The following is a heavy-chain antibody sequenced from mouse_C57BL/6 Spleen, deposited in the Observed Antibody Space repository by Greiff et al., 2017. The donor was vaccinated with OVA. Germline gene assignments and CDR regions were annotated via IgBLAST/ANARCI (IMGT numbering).Heavy chain of an antibody. Sequence: QVQLKQPGAELVKPGASVQMSCKASGYTFTSYWITWVKQRPGQGLEWIGDIYPGSGSTNYNEKFKSKATLTVDTSSSTAYMQLSSLTSEDSAVYYCARSINYYGSLDYWGQGTSVTVSS. CDR3: ARSINYYGSLDY. D-gene: IGHD1-1*01. V-gene: IGHV1-55*01. CDR1: GYTFTSYW. J-gene: IGHJ4*01. CDR2: IYPGSGST.